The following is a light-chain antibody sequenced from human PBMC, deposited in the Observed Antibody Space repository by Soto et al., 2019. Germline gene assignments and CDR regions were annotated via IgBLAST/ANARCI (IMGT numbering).Light chain of an antibody. CDR3: QQYDSSSPT. V-gene: IGKV1-5*03. J-gene: IGKJ2*01. Sequence: DIQMTQSPSTLSASVGDRVTITCRASQSISSWLAWYQQKPGTAPKLLIYEASTLESGVPSRFSGSRSGTEFTLTVSSLQPDDFATYYCQQYDSSSPTFGQGTKLEIK. CDR1: QSISSW. CDR2: EAS.